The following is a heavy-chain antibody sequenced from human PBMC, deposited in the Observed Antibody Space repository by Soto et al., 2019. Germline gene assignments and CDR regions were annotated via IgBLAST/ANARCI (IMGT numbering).Heavy chain of an antibody. J-gene: IGHJ2*01. Sequence: PGGSLRLSCAASGFTFSSYAMNWVRQAPGKGLEWVSAITGSGGATYYADSVKGRFTISRDNSKSTLYLEVNSLRAEDTAVYYCAKAVTSYWYFDLWGRGTLVTVSS. CDR1: GFTFSSYA. D-gene: IGHD4-17*01. CDR2: ITGSGGAT. V-gene: IGHV3-23*01. CDR3: AKAVTSYWYFDL.